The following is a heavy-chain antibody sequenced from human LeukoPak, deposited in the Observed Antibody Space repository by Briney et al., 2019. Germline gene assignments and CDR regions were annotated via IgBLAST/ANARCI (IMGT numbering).Heavy chain of an antibody. Sequence: GGSLRLSCAASGFTFSTYGMDWVRQAPAKGLEGVAYVRYDGSNKNYADSVKGRFTISRDNSKNTLYLQMSSLRAEDTAVYYCAKVVTGYCSTTSCPFDSWGQGTLVSVSS. J-gene: IGHJ4*02. CDR1: GFTFSTYG. D-gene: IGHD2-2*01. CDR2: VRYDGSNK. V-gene: IGHV3-30*02. CDR3: AKVVTGYCSTTSCPFDS.